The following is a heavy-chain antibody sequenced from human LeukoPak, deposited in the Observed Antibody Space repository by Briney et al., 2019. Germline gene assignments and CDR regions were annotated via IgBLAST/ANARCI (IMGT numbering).Heavy chain of an antibody. CDR1: GGSVSSGSYY. V-gene: IGHV4-61*01. D-gene: IGHD4-17*01. Sequence: SETLSLTCTVSGGSVSSGSYYWNWIRQPPGKGLEWIGYIYHRGSTNYNPSLKSRVTISVDTSKNQVSLKLSSVTAADTAVYYCARDTTVTTFDGMDVWGQGTTVTVSS. CDR3: ARDTTVTTFDGMDV. J-gene: IGHJ6*02. CDR2: IYHRGST.